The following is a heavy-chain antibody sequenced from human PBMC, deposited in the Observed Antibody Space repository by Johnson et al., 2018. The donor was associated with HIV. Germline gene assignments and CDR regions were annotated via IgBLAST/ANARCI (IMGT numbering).Heavy chain of an antibody. D-gene: IGHD1-26*01. V-gene: IGHV3-30*03. J-gene: IGHJ3*02. CDR3: ARGWELEAFDI. Sequence: VQLVESGGGLVQPGRSLRLSCAASGFTFSSYGMHWVRQAPGKGLEWLAVISYDGSNKYYADSVKGRFTISRENAKNSLYLQMNSLRAGDTAVYYCARGWELEAFDIWGQGTMVIVTS. CDR2: ISYDGSNK. CDR1: GFTFSSYG.